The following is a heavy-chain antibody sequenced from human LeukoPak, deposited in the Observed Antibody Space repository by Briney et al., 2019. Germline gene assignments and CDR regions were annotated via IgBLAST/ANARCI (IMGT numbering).Heavy chain of an antibody. CDR3: ARDMAPIDY. Sequence: ASVKVSCKASGYTFTGYYIHWVRQAPGQGLGWMGMINPSGGNTNYAQKLQGRVTMTTDTSTSTAYMELRSLRSDDTAVYYCARDMAPIDYWGQGTLVTVSS. J-gene: IGHJ4*02. CDR2: INPSGGNT. D-gene: IGHD5-12*01. CDR1: GYTFTGYY. V-gene: IGHV1-46*01.